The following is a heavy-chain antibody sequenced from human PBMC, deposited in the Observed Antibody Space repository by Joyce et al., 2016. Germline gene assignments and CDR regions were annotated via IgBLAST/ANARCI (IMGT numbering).Heavy chain of an antibody. CDR1: GGSFSDHY. Sequence: LQQGGAGLLEPSETLSLTCAVYGGSFSDHYWSWIRQPPGQGLEWIGECYHSGFTVYNPSLKSRVFISADTSTNQFSLRLASVTAADTAVYYCARGGIYYGLDVWGRGTTVTVSS. CDR2: CYHSGFT. V-gene: IGHV4-34*01. CDR3: ARGGIYYGLDV. J-gene: IGHJ6*02.